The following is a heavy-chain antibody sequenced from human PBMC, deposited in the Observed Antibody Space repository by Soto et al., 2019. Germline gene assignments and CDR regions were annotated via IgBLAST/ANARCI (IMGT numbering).Heavy chain of an antibody. D-gene: IGHD2-15*01. CDR2: IYYSGGT. Sequence: QVQLQESGPGLVKPSQTLSLTCTVSGGSINSVGYYWSWIRQHPGKGLEWIGYIYYSGGTYYNPSLKSRVTISAATSKNQFSLKLTSVTAADTAIYYCARDFFNGDSCYFDYWGQGTLVTVSS. CDR1: GGSINSVGYY. J-gene: IGHJ4*02. V-gene: IGHV4-31*03. CDR3: ARDFFNGDSCYFDY.